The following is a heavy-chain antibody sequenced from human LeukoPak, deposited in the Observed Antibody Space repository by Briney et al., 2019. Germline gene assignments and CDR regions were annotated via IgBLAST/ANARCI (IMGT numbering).Heavy chain of an antibody. CDR2: IYYSGST. CDR1: GGSISSYY. CDR3: ARVSGYYDSSYYFDY. D-gene: IGHD3-22*01. J-gene: IGHJ4*02. Sequence: SETLSLTCTVSGGSISSYYWSWIRQPPGKGLVWIGYIYYSGSTNYNPSLKSRVTISVDTSKNQFSLKLSSVTAADTAVYYCARVSGYYDSSYYFDYWGQGTLVTVSS. V-gene: IGHV4-59*08.